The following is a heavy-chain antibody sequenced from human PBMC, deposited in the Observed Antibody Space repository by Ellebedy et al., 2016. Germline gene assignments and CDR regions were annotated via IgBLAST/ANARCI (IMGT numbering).Heavy chain of an antibody. CDR1: GFTFSSYA. CDR2: IWYDGSNK. J-gene: IGHJ6*02. D-gene: IGHD4/OR15-4a*01. Sequence: GGSLRLSCAASGFTFSSYAMHWVRQAPGKGLEWVAVIWYDGSNKYYADSVKGRFTISRDNSKNTLYLQMNSLRAEDTAVYYCARDLTSGPDYYYGMDVWGQGTTVTVSS. V-gene: IGHV3-30*04. CDR3: ARDLTSGPDYYYGMDV.